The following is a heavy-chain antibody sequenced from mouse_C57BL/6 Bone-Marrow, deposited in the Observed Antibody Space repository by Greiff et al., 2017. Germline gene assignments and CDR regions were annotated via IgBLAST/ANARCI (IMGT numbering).Heavy chain of an antibody. J-gene: IGHJ4*01. CDR3: GRQGRRGMEF. V-gene: IGHV5-17*03. D-gene: IGHD6-1*01. CDR2: ISSGSSTI. Sequence: EVMLVESGGGLVKPGGSLKLSCAASGFTFSDYGMHWVRQAPEKGLEWVAYISSGSSTIYYADTVKGRCTISRDNAKNTLCLQMSSLRSEDTAVYYCGRQGRRGMEFGGRGTSVTVSA. CDR1: GFTFSDYG.